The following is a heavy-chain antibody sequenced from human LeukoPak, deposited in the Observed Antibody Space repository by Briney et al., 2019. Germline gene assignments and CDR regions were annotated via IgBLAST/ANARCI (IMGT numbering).Heavy chain of an antibody. Sequence: HTGGSLRLSCAASGFTFSSYWMHWVRQASGKGLVWASRINSDGSSTSYADSVKGRFTISRDNAKNTLYLQMNSLRAEDTAVYYCARAGWRQWLVYYYYGMDVWGKGTTVTVSP. J-gene: IGHJ6*04. CDR2: INSDGSST. CDR1: GFTFSSYW. V-gene: IGHV3-74*01. CDR3: ARAGWRQWLVYYYYGMDV. D-gene: IGHD6-19*01.